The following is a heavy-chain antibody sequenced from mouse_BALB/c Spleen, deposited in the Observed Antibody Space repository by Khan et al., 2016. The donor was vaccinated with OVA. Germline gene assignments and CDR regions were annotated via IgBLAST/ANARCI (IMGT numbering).Heavy chain of an antibody. Sequence: QVQLKQSGPGLVAPSQSLSITCTVSGFSLTGYGVNWVRQPPGKGLEWLGMIWGDGSTDYNSALKSRLSISKEKSKSQVFLKMNSLQTDDTARYYCARAYYANYKEAMDFWGQGTSVTVSS. D-gene: IGHD2-10*01. V-gene: IGHV2-6-7*01. CDR2: IWGDGST. CDR1: GFSLTGYG. J-gene: IGHJ4*01. CDR3: ARAYYANYKEAMDF.